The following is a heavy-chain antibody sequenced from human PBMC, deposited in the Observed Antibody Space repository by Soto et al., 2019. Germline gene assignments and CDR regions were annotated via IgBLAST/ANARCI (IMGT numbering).Heavy chain of an antibody. J-gene: IGHJ4*02. CDR3: ANLANLFDY. Sequence: QVQLVESGGGVVQPGRSLRLSCAASGFTFRSYGMHWVRQAPGKGLEWVAVISYDGSNKYYADSVKGRFTISRDNSKNTLYLQMNSLRAEDTAVYYCANLANLFDYWGQGTLVTVSS. D-gene: IGHD1-26*01. V-gene: IGHV3-30*18. CDR1: GFTFRSYG. CDR2: ISYDGSNK.